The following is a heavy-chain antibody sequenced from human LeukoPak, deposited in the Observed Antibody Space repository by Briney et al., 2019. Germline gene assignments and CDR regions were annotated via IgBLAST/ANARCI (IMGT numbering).Heavy chain of an antibody. D-gene: IGHD3-10*01. CDR1: GYTFTSYG. CDR3: ARDQAGSGNYYYYYMDV. J-gene: IGHJ6*03. Sequence: ASVKVSCKASGYTFTSYGISWVRQAPGQGLEWMGWISAYNGNTNYAQKFQGRVTMTRDTSISTAYMELSRLRSDDTAVYYCARDQAGSGNYYYYYMDVWGKGDTVTVSS. V-gene: IGHV1-18*01. CDR2: ISAYNGNT.